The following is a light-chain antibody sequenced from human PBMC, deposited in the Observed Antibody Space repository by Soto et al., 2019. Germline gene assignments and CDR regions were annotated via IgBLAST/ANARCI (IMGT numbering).Light chain of an antibody. V-gene: IGKV3-11*01. Sequence: PGERATLSCRASQSIGLAIAWYQHKPGQAPRLLIFDASQRATGIPARFRGSGSGTDFTLSISSLEPEDFAVYYCHQRKSWPRTFGQGTKVDIK. CDR1: QSIGLA. J-gene: IGKJ1*01. CDR2: DAS. CDR3: HQRKSWPRT.